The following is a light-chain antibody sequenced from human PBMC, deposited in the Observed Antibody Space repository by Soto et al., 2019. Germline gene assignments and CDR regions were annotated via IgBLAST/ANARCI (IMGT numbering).Light chain of an antibody. CDR1: QGISSW. CDR3: QQCYSWPQT. V-gene: IGKV1-12*01. Sequence: DILISQSPSTVSSHVGDRVTITCRASQGISSWLAWYQQKPGKAPKLLIYAASTLHSGVPSRFSGSGSGTDFTLTISSLEPEDFAAYYCQQCYSWPQTFGQGTKVDVK. CDR2: AAS. J-gene: IGKJ1*01.